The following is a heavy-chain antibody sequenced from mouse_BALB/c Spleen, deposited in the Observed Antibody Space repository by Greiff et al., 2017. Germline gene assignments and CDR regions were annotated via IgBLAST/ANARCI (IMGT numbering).Heavy chain of an antibody. CDR1: GYTFTSYY. CDR2: IYPGNVNT. V-gene: IGHV1S56*01. Sequence: QVQLQQSGPELVKPGASVRISCKASGYTFTSYYIHWVKQRPGQGLEWIGWIYPGNVNTKYNEKFKGKATLTADKSSSTAYMQLSSLTSEDSAVYFCARSRGNPYAMDYWGQGTSVTVSS. D-gene: IGHD2-1*01. CDR3: ARSRGNPYAMDY. J-gene: IGHJ4*01.